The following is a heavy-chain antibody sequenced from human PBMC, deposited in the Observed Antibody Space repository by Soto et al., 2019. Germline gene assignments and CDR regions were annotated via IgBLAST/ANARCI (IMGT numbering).Heavy chain of an antibody. D-gene: IGHD2-15*01. J-gene: IGHJ6*03. Sequence: GGSLRLSCAASGFTFSSYSMNWVRQAPGKGLEWVSSISSSSSYIYYADSVMGRFTISRDNAKNSLYLQMNSLRAEDTAVYYCARNGDCSGGSCYFYYYYYYMDVWGKGTTVTVSS. V-gene: IGHV3-21*01. CDR2: ISSSSSYI. CDR1: GFTFSSYS. CDR3: ARNGDCSGGSCYFYYYYYYMDV.